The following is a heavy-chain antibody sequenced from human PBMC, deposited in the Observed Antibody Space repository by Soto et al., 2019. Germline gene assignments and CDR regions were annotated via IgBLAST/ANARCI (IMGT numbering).Heavy chain of an antibody. V-gene: IGHV4-39*01. CDR1: GGSISSSSYY. CDR3: ARHSNRNYGLYYFDY. Sequence: PSEPLSLTCTVSGGSISSSSYYWGWIRQPPGKGLEWIGSIYYSGSTKYKPSLKSRVTISVDTSKNQFSLKVSSATAADTAVYYCARHSNRNYGLYYFDYWGLGALVTVSS. CDR2: IYYSGST. D-gene: IGHD4-4*01. J-gene: IGHJ4*02.